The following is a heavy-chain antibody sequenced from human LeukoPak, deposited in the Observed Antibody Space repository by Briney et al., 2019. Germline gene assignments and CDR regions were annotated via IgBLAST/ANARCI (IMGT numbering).Heavy chain of an antibody. V-gene: IGHV3-7*01. J-gene: IGHJ4*02. CDR3: ARTAALDY. Sequence: GGSLRLSCAASGFIFSSYWMSWVRQAPGKGLEWVANIKQDGSEKYYVDSVKGRFTISRDNAKNPLYLQMNSLRAEDTPVYYCARTAALDYWGQGTLVTVSS. D-gene: IGHD6-13*01. CDR2: IKQDGSEK. CDR1: GFIFSSYW.